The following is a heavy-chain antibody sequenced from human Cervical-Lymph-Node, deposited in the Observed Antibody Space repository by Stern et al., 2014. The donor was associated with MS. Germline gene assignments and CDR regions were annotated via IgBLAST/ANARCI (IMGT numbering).Heavy chain of an antibody. D-gene: IGHD1-26*01. CDR2: IYNSGAT. Sequence: QVQLQESGPGLVKPSQTLSLTYTVSGDSINSGGHYWSWIRQRPGKGLEWIGYIYNSGATFYSPSLKGRVTISLDTSKNQFSLTLSSVTAADTAIYYCASRWSGTYYGQNWFDPWGQGILVTVSS. V-gene: IGHV4-31*03. J-gene: IGHJ5*02. CDR3: ASRWSGTYYGQNWFDP. CDR1: GDSINSGGHY.